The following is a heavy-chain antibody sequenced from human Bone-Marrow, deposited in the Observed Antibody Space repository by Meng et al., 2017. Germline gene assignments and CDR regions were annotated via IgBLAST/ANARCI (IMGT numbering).Heavy chain of an antibody. J-gene: IGHJ4*02. Sequence: HLVGSVGALVQPGGSLRLSCTASGFTFSSYWMHWVRQAPGKGPVWVSRINTDGSSTDYADSVKGRFTISRDNAKNTLYLQMNSLRAEDTAMYYCARFTPFDYWGQGTLVTVSS. CDR3: ARFTPFDY. CDR2: INTDGSST. V-gene: IGHV3-74*01. CDR1: GFTFSSYW.